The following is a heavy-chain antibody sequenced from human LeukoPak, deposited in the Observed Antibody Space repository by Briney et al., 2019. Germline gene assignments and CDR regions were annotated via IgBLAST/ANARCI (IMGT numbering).Heavy chain of an antibody. V-gene: IGHV1-18*01. CDR3: ARDQAMVVTPEYFDY. D-gene: IGHD4-23*01. Sequence: ASVKVSCKASGYTFTSYGISWVRQAPGQGLEWMGWISAYNGNTNYAQKLQGRVTMTTDTSTSTAYMELRSLRSDDTAVYYCARDQAMVVTPEYFDYWGQGTLVTVSS. CDR1: GYTFTSYG. CDR2: ISAYNGNT. J-gene: IGHJ4*02.